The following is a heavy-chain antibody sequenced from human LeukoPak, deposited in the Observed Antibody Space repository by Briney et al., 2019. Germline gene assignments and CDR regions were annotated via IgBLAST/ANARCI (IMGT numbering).Heavy chain of an antibody. CDR3: AKEGGGGYDFWSGYKYYFDY. CDR2: ITASGVRT. CDR1: GFTFYIYA. Sequence: GGSLRLSCAASGFTFYIYAMTCVRQAPGKGLDWGSDITASGVRTFYSDSVKGRFTISRDNSKNTLYLQMNSLRAEDTAVYYCAKEGGGGYDFWSGYKYYFDYWGQGTLVTVSS. D-gene: IGHD3-3*01. V-gene: IGHV3-23*01. J-gene: IGHJ4*02.